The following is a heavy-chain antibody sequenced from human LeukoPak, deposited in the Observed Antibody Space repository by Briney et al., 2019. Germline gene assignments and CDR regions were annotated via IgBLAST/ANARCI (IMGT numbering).Heavy chain of an antibody. CDR1: GYTLTSYD. CDR2: MNPNSGNT. V-gene: IGHV1-8*01. D-gene: IGHD5-18*01. CDR3: ARSPSRERKWIQLWSPNFDY. J-gene: IGHJ4*02. Sequence: APVKVSCKASGYTLTSYDINWVRQATGQGLEWMGWMNPNSGNTGYAQKFQGRVTMTRNTSIRTAYMELSSLRSEDTAVYYCARSPSRERKWIQLWSPNFDYWGQGTLVTVSS.